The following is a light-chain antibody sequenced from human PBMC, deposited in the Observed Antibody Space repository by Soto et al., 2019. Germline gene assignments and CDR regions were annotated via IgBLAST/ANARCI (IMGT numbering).Light chain of an antibody. CDR1: SSDVGGYNY. CDR3: SSYAGSNNYV. Sequence: QSALTQPLSASGSPGQSVAISCTGTSSDVGGYNYVSWYQLHPGKAPKLMIYEVNMRPSGVPDRFSGSKSGNTASLTVSGLRAEDEADYYCSSYAGSNNYVFGTGTKVTVL. V-gene: IGLV2-8*01. CDR2: EVN. J-gene: IGLJ1*01.